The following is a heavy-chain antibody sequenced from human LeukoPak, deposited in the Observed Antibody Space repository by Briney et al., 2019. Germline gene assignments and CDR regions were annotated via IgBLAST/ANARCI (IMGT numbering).Heavy chain of an antibody. CDR3: AKLGQLWLLSYFDY. Sequence: GGSLRLSCAASGFTFSSYGMSWDRQAPGKGLEWVSAISGSGGSTYYADSVKGRFTISRDNSKNTLYLQMNSLRAEDTAVYYCAKLGQLWLLSYFDYWGQGTLVTVSS. D-gene: IGHD5-18*01. J-gene: IGHJ4*02. CDR2: ISGSGGST. CDR1: GFTFSSYG. V-gene: IGHV3-23*01.